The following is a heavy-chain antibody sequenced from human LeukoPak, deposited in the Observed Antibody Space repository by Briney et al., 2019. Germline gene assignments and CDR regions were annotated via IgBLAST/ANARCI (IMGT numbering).Heavy chain of an antibody. J-gene: IGHJ4*02. CDR1: GYTFTGYY. CDR3: AREGGIVVVPAARAPTY. CDR2: INPNSGGT. Sequence: ASVKVSCKASGYTFTGYYMHWVRQAPGQGLEWMGWINPNSGGTNYAQKFQGRVTMTRDTSISTAHMELSRLRSDDTAVYYCAREGGIVVVPAARAPTYWGQGTLVTVSS. D-gene: IGHD2-2*01. V-gene: IGHV1-2*02.